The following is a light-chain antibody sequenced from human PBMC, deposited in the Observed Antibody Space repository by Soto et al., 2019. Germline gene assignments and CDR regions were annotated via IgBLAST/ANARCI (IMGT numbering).Light chain of an antibody. CDR1: QSISSSY. J-gene: IGKJ1*01. Sequence: EIVLTQSPGTLSLSPGEITTLSCRASQSISSSYLAWYQQKPGQAPRLLVYGASSRATGIPDRFSGSGSGTDFTLTISSLEPEDFALYYCQQYSSTFWTVGQGTKVEIK. CDR2: GAS. V-gene: IGKV3-20*01. CDR3: QQYSSTFWT.